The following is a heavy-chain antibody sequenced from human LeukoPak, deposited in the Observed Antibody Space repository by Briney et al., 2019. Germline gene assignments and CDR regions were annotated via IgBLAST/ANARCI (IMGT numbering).Heavy chain of an antibody. CDR3: ATLRGASTAVFDS. CDR2: IHHSGSGT. CDR1: GDSINIEY. D-gene: IGHD2-21*02. J-gene: IGHJ4*02. Sequence: PSETLSLTCTVSGDSINIEYWSCVRQPPGNGLEWVGYIHHSGSGTNYSPPLKSRLTVSVDTSKRQISLKLSSVTAADTALYYCATLRGASTAVFDSWGQGILVTVSS. V-gene: IGHV4-4*09.